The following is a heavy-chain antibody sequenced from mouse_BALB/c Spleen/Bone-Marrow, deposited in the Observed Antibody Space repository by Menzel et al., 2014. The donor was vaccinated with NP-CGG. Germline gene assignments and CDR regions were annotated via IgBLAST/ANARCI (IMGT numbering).Heavy chain of an antibody. CDR2: IDPANGNT. CDR3: ARYDYGVYFDY. D-gene: IGHD2-4*01. CDR1: GFNIKDTY. Sequence: DVKLVESGAEVVKPGASVKLSCTASGFNIKDTYMHWVKQRPEQGLEWIGRIDPANGNTKYDPKFQGKTTITADTSSNTAYLQLSSLTSEDTAVYYCARYDYGVYFDYWGQGTTLTVSS. J-gene: IGHJ2*01. V-gene: IGHV14-3*02.